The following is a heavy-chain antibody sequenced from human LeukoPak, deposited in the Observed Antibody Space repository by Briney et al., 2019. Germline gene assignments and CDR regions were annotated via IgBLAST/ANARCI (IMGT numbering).Heavy chain of an antibody. D-gene: IGHD6-19*01. V-gene: IGHV1-69*01. CDR1: GGTFSSYA. CDR2: IIPIFGTA. Sequence: SVKVSCKASGGTFSSYAISWVRQAPGQGLEWMGGIIPIFGTANYAQKFQGRVTITADESTSTAYMELSSLRSEDTAVYYCARSVSGIAVAGSPHFDYCGQGTLVTVSS. J-gene: IGHJ4*02. CDR3: ARSVSGIAVAGSPHFDY.